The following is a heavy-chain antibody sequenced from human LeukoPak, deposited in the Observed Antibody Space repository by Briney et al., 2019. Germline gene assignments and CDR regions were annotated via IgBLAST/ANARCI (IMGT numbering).Heavy chain of an antibody. Sequence: GSLRLSCAASGFTVSSNYMSWVRQPPGKGLEWIGEINHSGSTNYNPSLKSRVTISVDTSKNQFSLKLSSVTAADTAVYYCAMRDNFIVATGGDYWGQGTLVTVSS. D-gene: IGHD5-12*01. J-gene: IGHJ4*02. CDR3: AMRDNFIVATGGDY. CDR2: INHSGST. V-gene: IGHV4-34*08. CDR1: GFTVSSNY.